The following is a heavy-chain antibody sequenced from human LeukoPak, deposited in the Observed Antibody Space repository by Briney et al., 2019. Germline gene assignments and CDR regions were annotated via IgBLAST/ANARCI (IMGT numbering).Heavy chain of an antibody. Sequence: SVKVSCKASGDTFSSYAISWVRQAPGQGLAWMGRIIPILGIANYAQKFQGRVTITADKSTSTAYMELSSLRSEDTAVYYCASAYDSSAEYFQHWGQGTLVTVSS. CDR1: GDTFSSYA. CDR2: IIPILGIA. CDR3: ASAYDSSAEYFQH. D-gene: IGHD3-22*01. V-gene: IGHV1-69*04. J-gene: IGHJ1*01.